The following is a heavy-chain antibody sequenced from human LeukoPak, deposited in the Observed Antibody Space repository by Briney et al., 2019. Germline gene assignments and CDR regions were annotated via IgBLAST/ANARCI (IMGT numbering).Heavy chain of an antibody. CDR3: ARDRQQWLAENAFDI. CDR1: RYTFTSYA. D-gene: IGHD6-19*01. CDR2: INAGNGNT. V-gene: IGHV1-3*01. J-gene: IGHJ3*02. Sequence: ASVKVSCKASRYTFTSYAMHWVRQAPGQRLEWMGWINAGNGNTKYSQKFQGRVTITRDTSASTAYMELSSLRSEDTAVYYCARDRQQWLAENAFDIWGQGTMVTVSS.